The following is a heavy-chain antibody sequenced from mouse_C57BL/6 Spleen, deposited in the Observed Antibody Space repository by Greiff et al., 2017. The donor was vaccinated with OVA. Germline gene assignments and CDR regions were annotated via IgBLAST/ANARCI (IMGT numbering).Heavy chain of an antibody. V-gene: IGHV1-26*01. CDR1: GYTFTDYY. CDR3: ARTPFSYPYYFDY. Sequence: VQLQQSGPELVKPGASVKISCKASGYTFTDYYMNWVKQSHGKSLEWIGDINPNNGGTSYNQKFKGKATLTVDKSSSTAYMELRSLTSEDSAVYYCARTPFSYPYYFDYWGQGTTLTVSS. D-gene: IGHD2-10*01. CDR2: INPNNGGT. J-gene: IGHJ2*01.